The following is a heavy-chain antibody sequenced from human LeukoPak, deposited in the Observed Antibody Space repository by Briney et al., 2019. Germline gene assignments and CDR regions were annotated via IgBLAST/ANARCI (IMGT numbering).Heavy chain of an antibody. CDR3: ARDGGSYYDYYYYMDV. Sequence: SETLSLTCTVSGGSISSYYGSWIRQPPGKGLEWIGYIYYSGSTNYNPSLKSRVTRSVGTSKNQFSLKLSSVTAADTAVYYCARDGGSYYDYYYYMDVWGKGTTVTVSS. V-gene: IGHV4-59*01. D-gene: IGHD1-26*01. J-gene: IGHJ6*03. CDR1: GGSISSYY. CDR2: IYYSGST.